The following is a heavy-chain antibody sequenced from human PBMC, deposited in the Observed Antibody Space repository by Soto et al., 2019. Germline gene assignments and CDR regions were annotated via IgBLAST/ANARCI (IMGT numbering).Heavy chain of an antibody. V-gene: IGHV1-58*02. CDR1: GFTFTSSA. CDR3: AASLAYSDDAFDI. Sequence: ASVKVSCKASGFTFTSSAMQWVRQARGQRLEWIGRIVVGSGNTNYAQKLQERITITRDMSTSTAYMKLSSLMSEDTAVYYCAASLAYSDDAFDIWGQGTMVTVSS. J-gene: IGHJ3*02. CDR2: IVVGSGNT. D-gene: IGHD2-15*01.